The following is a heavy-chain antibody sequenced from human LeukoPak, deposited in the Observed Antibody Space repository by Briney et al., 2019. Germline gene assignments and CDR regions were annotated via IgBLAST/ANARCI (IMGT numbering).Heavy chain of an antibody. D-gene: IGHD1/OR15-1a*01. V-gene: IGHV4-38-2*01. J-gene: IGHJ3*02. CDR1: GYSISSAYY. Sequence: SETLSLTCAASGYSISSAYYWGWIRQPPGKGREGIGIVYHIGSTYYKPSLQSRATIPVDTSKNQFSLKLTPVPPPTTPGYNCARRTERAFDIWGQGTMVTVSS. CDR2: VYHIGST. CDR3: ARRTERAFDI.